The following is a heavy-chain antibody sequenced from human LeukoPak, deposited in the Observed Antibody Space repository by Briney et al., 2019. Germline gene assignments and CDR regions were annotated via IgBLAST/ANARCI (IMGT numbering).Heavy chain of an antibody. CDR2: INPNSGGT. Sequence: GASVKVSCRASGYTFTGYYMHWVRQAPGQGLEWMGWINPNSGGTNYAQKFQGRVTMTRDTSISTAYMELSRLRSDDTAVYYCARGGVLRYFDWVGGDNFDYWGQGTLVTVSS. CDR1: GYTFTGYY. D-gene: IGHD3-9*01. CDR3: ARGGVLRYFDWVGGDNFDY. V-gene: IGHV1-2*02. J-gene: IGHJ4*02.